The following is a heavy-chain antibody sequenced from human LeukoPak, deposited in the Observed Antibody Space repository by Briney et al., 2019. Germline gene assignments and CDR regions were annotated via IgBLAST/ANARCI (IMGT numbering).Heavy chain of an antibody. D-gene: IGHD1-26*01. V-gene: IGHV3-7*01. CDR3: ARSSSGAFDY. J-gene: IGHJ4*02. CDR1: GFTLSGHW. Sequence: SGGSLRLSCAAFGFTLSGHWMSWFRQAPGKGLEWVANIKQDGSEKYYVDSVKGRFTISRDNAKNSLYLQMNRLRAEDTALYYCARSSSGAFDYWGQGTLVTVSS. CDR2: IKQDGSEK.